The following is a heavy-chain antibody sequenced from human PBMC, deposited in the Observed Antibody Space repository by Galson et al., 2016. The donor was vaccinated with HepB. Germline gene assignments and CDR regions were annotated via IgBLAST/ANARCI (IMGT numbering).Heavy chain of an antibody. V-gene: IGHV1-18*01. CDR2: ISPYDGDR. Sequence: SVKVSCKASGYTFTSYGMSWVRQAPGQGLEWMGWISPYDGDRNYAQKLRGRLTMTTDTSTSTVYMELRSLKSDDTAVYYCARDYEYCGGHCYEDCFDPWGQGTLVTVSS. D-gene: IGHD2-21*01. CDR3: ARDYEYCGGHCYEDCFDP. J-gene: IGHJ5*02. CDR1: GYTFTSYG.